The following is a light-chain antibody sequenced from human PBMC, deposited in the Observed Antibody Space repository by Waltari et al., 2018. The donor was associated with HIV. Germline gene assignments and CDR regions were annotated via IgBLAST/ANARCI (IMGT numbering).Light chain of an antibody. CDR3: SSYAGSSTWV. CDR1: SSDVGSYNL. J-gene: IGLJ3*02. CDR2: EVN. Sequence: HSSLTHPSSLSGSPGQSITISCTGTSSDVGSYNLVSWYQHHPGKAKKIMIYEVNKRNYGISNRLSGYKSGNTAHLTISGLQADDEADYYCSSYAGSSTWVFGGGTKLTVL. V-gene: IGLV2-23*02.